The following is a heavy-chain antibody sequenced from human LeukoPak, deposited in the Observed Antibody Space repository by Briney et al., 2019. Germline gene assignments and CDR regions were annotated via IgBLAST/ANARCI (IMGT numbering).Heavy chain of an antibody. Sequence: SETLSLTCAVYGGSFSSYYWGWIRQPPGKGLEWIGSIYYSGSTYYNPSLKSRVTISVDTSKNQFSLKLSSVTAADTAVYYCARTRIAAAGTLKYYFDYWGQGTLVTVSS. D-gene: IGHD6-13*01. CDR3: ARTRIAAAGTLKYYFDY. J-gene: IGHJ4*02. CDR2: IYYSGST. V-gene: IGHV4-39*01. CDR1: GGSFSSYY.